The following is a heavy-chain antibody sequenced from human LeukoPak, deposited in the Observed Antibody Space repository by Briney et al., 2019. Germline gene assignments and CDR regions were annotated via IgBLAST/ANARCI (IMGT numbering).Heavy chain of an antibody. J-gene: IGHJ5*02. CDR1: GFTFSRYA. V-gene: IGHV3-30-3*01. CDR3: ARDSHEQQLVSIEDDWFDP. Sequence: TGGSLRLSCAASGFTFSRYAMHWVRQAPGKGLKWVAVISYDGSIEYYADSVKGRITISRDDSKNTLYLQMNSLRAEDTAVYYCARDSHEQQLVSIEDDWFDPWGQGTLVTVSS. CDR2: ISYDGSIE. D-gene: IGHD6-13*01.